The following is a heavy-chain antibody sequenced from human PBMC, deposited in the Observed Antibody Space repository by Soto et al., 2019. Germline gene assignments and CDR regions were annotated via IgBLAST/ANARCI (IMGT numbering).Heavy chain of an antibody. V-gene: IGHV3-21*06. CDR2: ISSTTNYI. CDR1: GITCTRRS. CDR3: ARESEDLTSNFDY. J-gene: IGHJ4*02. Sequence: GGSLRLECAAAGITCTRRSLNWVRQAPGKGLEWVSSISSTTNYIYYGDSMKGRFTISRDNAKNSLYLEMNSLRAEDTAVYYCARESEDLTSNFDYWGQGTLVTVSS.